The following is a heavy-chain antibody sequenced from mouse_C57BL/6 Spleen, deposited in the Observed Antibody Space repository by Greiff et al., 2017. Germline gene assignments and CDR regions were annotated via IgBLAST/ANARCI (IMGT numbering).Heavy chain of an antibody. J-gene: IGHJ3*01. D-gene: IGHD1-1*01. CDR3: ATTVVPFAY. CDR2: INPGSGGT. V-gene: IGHV1-54*01. CDR1: GYAFTNYL. Sequence: LVESGAELVRPGTSVKVSCKASGYAFTNYLIEWVKQRPGQGLEWIGVINPGSGGTNYNEKFKGKATLTADKSSSTAYMQLSSLTSEDSAVYFCATTVVPFAYWGQGTLVTVSA.